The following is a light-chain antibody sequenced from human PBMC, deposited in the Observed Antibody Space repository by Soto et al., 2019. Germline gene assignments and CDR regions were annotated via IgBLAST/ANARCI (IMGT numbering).Light chain of an antibody. V-gene: IGLV1-51*01. CDR2: DNN. CDR3: ASYAGSSRYV. CDR1: SSNIGNNY. J-gene: IGLJ1*01. Sequence: QSVLTQPPSVSAAPGQKVTISCSGSSSNIGNNYVSWYQQLPGTAPKLLIYDNNKRPSGIPDRFSGSKSGNTASLTVSGLQAEDEAVYYCASYAGSSRYVFGTGTKVAVL.